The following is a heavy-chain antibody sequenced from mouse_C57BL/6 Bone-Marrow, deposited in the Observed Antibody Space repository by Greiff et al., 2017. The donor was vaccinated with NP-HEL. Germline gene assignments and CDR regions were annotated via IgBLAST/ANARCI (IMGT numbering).Heavy chain of an antibody. D-gene: IGHD2-2*01. Sequence: VQLQQSGAELVKPGASVKLSCKASGYTFTSYWMHWVKQRPGQGLEWIVMIHPNSGSTNYNEKFKSKATLTVAKSSSTAYMQLSSLTSEDSAVYYCARGLLWLRRRDYYAMDYWGQGTSVTVSS. V-gene: IGHV1-64*01. J-gene: IGHJ4*01. CDR1: GYTFTSYW. CDR3: ARGLLWLRRRDYYAMDY. CDR2: IHPNSGST.